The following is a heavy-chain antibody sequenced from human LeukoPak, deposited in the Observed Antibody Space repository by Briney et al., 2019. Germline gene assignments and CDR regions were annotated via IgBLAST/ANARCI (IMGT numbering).Heavy chain of an antibody. CDR1: GYSFTSCW. D-gene: IGHD1-26*01. CDR3: ASPAYSGSSPFLH. CDR2: IYPGDSDT. Sequence: RGESLKISCKGSGYSFTSCWIGWVRQMPGKGLEWMGIIYPGDSDTRYSPSFQGQVTISADKSISTAYLQWSSLKASDTAMYYCASPAYSGSSPFLHWGQGTLVTVSS. J-gene: IGHJ1*01. V-gene: IGHV5-51*01.